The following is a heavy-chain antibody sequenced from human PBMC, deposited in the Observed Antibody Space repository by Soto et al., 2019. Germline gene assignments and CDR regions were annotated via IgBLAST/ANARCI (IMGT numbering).Heavy chain of an antibody. CDR2: IYYSGST. J-gene: IGHJ4*02. Sequence: PSETLSLTCTVSGASISGYSWSWIRQPPGKGLEWIGYIYYSGSTNYNPSLKSRVTISVDTSKNQFSLKLSSVTAADTAVYYCARRWGSAADYWGQGTLVTVSS. D-gene: IGHD2-15*01. CDR1: GASISGYS. V-gene: IGHV4-59*08. CDR3: ARRWGSAADY.